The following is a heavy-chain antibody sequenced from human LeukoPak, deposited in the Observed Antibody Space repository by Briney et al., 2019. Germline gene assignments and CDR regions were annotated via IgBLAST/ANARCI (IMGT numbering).Heavy chain of an antibody. CDR3: ASDSYSSGWPYYYYYMDV. D-gene: IGHD6-19*01. CDR2: INSDGSST. CDR1: GFTLSWYW. V-gene: IGHV3-74*01. J-gene: IGHJ6*03. Sequence: GGSLRLSCAASGFTLSWYWMTWVRQAPGKGLVWVSRINSDGSSTSYADSVKGRFTISRDNAKNTLYLQMNSLRAEDTAVYYCASDSYSSGWPYYYYYMDVWGKGTTVTVSS.